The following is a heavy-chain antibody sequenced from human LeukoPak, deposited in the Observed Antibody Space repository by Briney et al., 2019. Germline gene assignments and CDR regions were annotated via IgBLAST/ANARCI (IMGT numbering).Heavy chain of an antibody. V-gene: IGHV4-39*01. J-gene: IGHJ4*02. Sequence: SETLSLTCTVSGGSISSSSYYWGWIRQPPGKGLEWIGSIYYSGSTYYNPSLKSRVTISVDTSKNQFSLKLSSVTAADTAVYYCANAGVAAAGIIYWGQGTLVTVSS. CDR2: IYYSGST. D-gene: IGHD6-13*01. CDR1: GGSISSSSYY. CDR3: ANAGVAAAGIIY.